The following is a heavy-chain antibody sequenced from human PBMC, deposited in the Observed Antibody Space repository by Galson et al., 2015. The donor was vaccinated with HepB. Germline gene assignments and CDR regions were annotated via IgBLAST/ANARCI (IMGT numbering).Heavy chain of an antibody. CDR3: AHSDLYGMDV. CDR2: IYWDDDK. V-gene: IGHV2-5*02. CDR1: GFSLSTSGVG. Sequence: PALVKPTQTLTLTCTFSGFSLSTSGVGVGWIRQPPGKALEWLALIYWDDDKRYSPSLKSRLTLTKDTSQNQVVLTLTNMDPVDTGTYYCAHSDLYGMDVWGQGTTVTVSS. J-gene: IGHJ6*02.